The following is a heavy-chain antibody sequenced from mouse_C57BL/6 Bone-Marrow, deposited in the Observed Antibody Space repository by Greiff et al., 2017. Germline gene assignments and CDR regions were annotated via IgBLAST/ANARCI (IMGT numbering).Heavy chain of an antibody. CDR1: GYTFTSYW. Sequence: QVQLQQPGAELVRPGTSVKLSCEASGYTFTSYWMHWVKQRPGQGLEWIGVIDPSDSYTNYNQKFKGKATFTVDTSSSTAYMQRSSLSSEDSAVYDGARDFYGSSAAWFADWGKGTLVTVSA. D-gene: IGHD1-1*01. J-gene: IGHJ3*01. V-gene: IGHV1-59*01. CDR2: IDPSDSYT. CDR3: ARDFYGSSAAWFAD.